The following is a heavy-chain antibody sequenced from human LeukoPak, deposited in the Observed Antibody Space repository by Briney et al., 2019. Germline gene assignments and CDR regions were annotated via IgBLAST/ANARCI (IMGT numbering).Heavy chain of an antibody. J-gene: IGHJ4*02. CDR2: ISTSSSTI. CDR1: GIIFSNYA. V-gene: IGHV3-48*02. CDR3: ARGETAVTSYLHF. D-gene: IGHD2-21*02. Sequence: GESLRLSCAASGIIFSNYAMNWVRQAPGKGLEWISYISTSSSTIYYADSVKGRFTISRDNAKNSLYLQMNSLTEEDTAVYCCARGETAVTSYLHFRGQGTLVTVSS.